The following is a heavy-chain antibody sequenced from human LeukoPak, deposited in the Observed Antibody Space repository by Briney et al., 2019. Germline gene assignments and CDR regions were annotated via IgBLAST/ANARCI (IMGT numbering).Heavy chain of an antibody. CDR1: GYTFTGYY. Sequence: ASVKVSCKASGYTFTGYYMHWVRQAPGQGLEWMGWINPNSGGTNYAQKFQGRVTMTRDTSISKAYMELSRLRSDDTAVYYCARDLGYSSGWYYLDYWGQGTLVTVSS. V-gene: IGHV1-2*02. D-gene: IGHD6-19*01. J-gene: IGHJ4*02. CDR3: ARDLGYSSGWYYLDY. CDR2: INPNSGGT.